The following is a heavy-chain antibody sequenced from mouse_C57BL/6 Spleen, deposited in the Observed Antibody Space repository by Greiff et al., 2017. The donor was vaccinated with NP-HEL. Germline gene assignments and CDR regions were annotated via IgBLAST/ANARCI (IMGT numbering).Heavy chain of an antibody. V-gene: IGHV5-17*01. CDR3: ARSSTMVTTVYYAMDY. CDR1: GFTFSDYG. Sequence: EVQRVESGGGLVKPGGSLKLSCAASGFTFSDYGMHWVRQAPEKGLEWVAYISSGSSTIYYADTVQGRFTISRENAKNTLYLQMTSLRSEDPAMYYWARSSTMVTTVYYAMDYWGQGTSVTVCS. J-gene: IGHJ4*01. D-gene: IGHD2-2*01. CDR2: ISSGSSTI.